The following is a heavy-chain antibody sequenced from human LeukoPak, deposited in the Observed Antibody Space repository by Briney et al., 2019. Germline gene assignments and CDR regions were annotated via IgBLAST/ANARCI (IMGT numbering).Heavy chain of an antibody. CDR2: IYSGGST. Sequence: GGSLRLSCAASGFTFSSYSMSWVRQAPGKGLEWVSVIYSGGSTYYADSVKGRFTISRHNSKNTLYLQMNSLRAEDTAVYYCAREYYDILTGFDAFDIWGQGTMVTVSS. V-gene: IGHV3-53*04. CDR1: GFTFSSYS. D-gene: IGHD3-9*01. J-gene: IGHJ3*02. CDR3: AREYYDILTGFDAFDI.